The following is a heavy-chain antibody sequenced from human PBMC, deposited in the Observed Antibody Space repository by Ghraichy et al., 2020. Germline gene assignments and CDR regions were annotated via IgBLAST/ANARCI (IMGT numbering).Heavy chain of an antibody. Sequence: GGSLRLSCAASGFTFSGSAMHWVRQASGKGLEWVGRIRSKANSYATAYAASVKGRFTISRDDSKNTAYLQMNSLKTEDTAVYYCTRHGGDGYHAPAFIDYWGQGTLVTVSS. CDR2: IRSKANSYAT. D-gene: IGHD5-24*01. CDR3: TRHGGDGYHAPAFIDY. V-gene: IGHV3-73*01. J-gene: IGHJ4*02. CDR1: GFTFSGSA.